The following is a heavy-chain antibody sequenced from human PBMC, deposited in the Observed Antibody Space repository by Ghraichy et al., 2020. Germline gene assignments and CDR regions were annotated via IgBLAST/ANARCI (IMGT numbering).Heavy chain of an antibody. V-gene: IGHV3-23*01. D-gene: IGHD5-24*01. CDR1: GFTFSSYT. CDR3: AKDATEMATIPDAFDI. Sequence: GESLNISCAASGFTFSSYTMSWVRQAPGKGLEWVSAISGSGGSTYYADSVKGRFTISRDNSKNTLYLQMNSLRAEDTAVYYCAKDATEMATIPDAFDIWGQGTMVTVSS. J-gene: IGHJ3*02. CDR2: ISGSGGST.